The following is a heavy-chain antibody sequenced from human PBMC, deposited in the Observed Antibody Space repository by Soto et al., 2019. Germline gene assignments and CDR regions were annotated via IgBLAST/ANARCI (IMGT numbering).Heavy chain of an antibody. CDR3: VMGGYCSSTSCYTGMDV. J-gene: IGHJ6*02. V-gene: IGHV1-69*01. CDR2: IIPIFGTA. Sequence: QVQLVQSGAEVKKPGSSVKVSCKASGGTFSSYAISWVRQAPGQGLEWMGGIIPIFGTANYAQKFQGRATITADESTRTADVELSSLRSEDTAVYYCVMGGYCSSTSCYTGMDVWGQGSTVTVSS. CDR1: GGTFSSYA. D-gene: IGHD2-2*02.